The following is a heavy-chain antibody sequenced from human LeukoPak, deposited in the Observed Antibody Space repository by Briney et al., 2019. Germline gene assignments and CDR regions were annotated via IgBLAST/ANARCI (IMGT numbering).Heavy chain of an antibody. V-gene: IGHV3-30*04. Sequence: GGSLRLSCAASGFTFSNYDMHWVRQAPGKGLGWVAVISYAGNNKYYADSVKGRFTISRDNSKNTLFLQMNSLRAEDTAVYYCARDLATVTYNFDYWGQGTLVTVSS. CDR1: GFTFSNYD. CDR2: ISYAGNNK. J-gene: IGHJ4*02. D-gene: IGHD4-17*01. CDR3: ARDLATVTYNFDY.